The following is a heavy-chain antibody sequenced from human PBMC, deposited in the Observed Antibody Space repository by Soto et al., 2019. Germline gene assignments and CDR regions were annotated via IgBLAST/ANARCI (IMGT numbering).Heavy chain of an antibody. CDR3: ARETLTFGSALDV. V-gene: IGHV3-43*01. J-gene: IGHJ6*02. CDR2: ITWNGANS. Sequence: PGGSLRLSCAASGFRFDDYNMHWVRQAPGKGLEWVSLITWNGANSYYADSVKGRFTISRDGTTKSLSLQMTSLKREDTGLYFCARETLTFGSALDVWGQGTRVTVSS. CDR1: GFRFDDYN. D-gene: IGHD3-3*01.